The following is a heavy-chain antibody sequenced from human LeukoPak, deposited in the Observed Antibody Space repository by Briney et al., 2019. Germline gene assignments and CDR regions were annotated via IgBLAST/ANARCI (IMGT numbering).Heavy chain of an antibody. CDR2: ISAYNGNT. D-gene: IGHD4-11*01. Sequence: ASVKVSCKASGYTFTSYGISWVRQAPGQGLEWMGWISAYNGNTNYAQKLQGRVTMTTDTSTSTAYMELRSLRSDDTAVYYCASSMTTVTPYYYYYYGMDVWGQGTTVTVSS. CDR1: GYTFTSYG. J-gene: IGHJ6*02. CDR3: ASSMTTVTPYYYYYYGMDV. V-gene: IGHV1-18*01.